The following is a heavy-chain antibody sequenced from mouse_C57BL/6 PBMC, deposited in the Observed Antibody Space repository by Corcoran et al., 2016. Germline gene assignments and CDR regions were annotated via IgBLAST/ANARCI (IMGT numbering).Heavy chain of an antibody. CDR1: GYSITSGYY. V-gene: IGHV3-6*01. D-gene: IGHD2-5*01. J-gene: IGHJ3*01. CDR3: ARRGSYYSNYVDWFAY. Sequence: DVQLQESGPGLVKPSQSLSLTCSVTGYSITSGYYWNWIRQFPGNKLEWMGYISYDGSNNYNPSLKNRISITRDTSKNQFFLKLNSVTTEDTATYYCARRGSYYSNYVDWFAYWGQGTLVTVSA. CDR2: ISYDGSN.